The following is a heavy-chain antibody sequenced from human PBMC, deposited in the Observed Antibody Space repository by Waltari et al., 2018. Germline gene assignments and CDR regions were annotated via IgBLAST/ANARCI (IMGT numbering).Heavy chain of an antibody. V-gene: IGHV3-49*04. Sequence: EVQLVESGGGLVQPGRSLRLSCTASGFTFGDYAMSWVRQSPGKGLEWGGFIRSKTYGGTTEYAASVEGRFTISRDDSKSIAYLQLNSLKTEDTAVYYCTRDRKDHIGFDPWGQGTLVTVSS. CDR1: GFTFGDYA. D-gene: IGHD2-15*01. CDR3: TRDRKDHIGFDP. J-gene: IGHJ5*02. CDR2: IRSKTYGGTT.